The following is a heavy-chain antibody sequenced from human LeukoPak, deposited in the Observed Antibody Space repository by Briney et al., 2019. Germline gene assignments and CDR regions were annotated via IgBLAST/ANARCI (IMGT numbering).Heavy chain of an antibody. CDR3: ARDTRRPAAIIVLWFDP. CDR2: INHSGST. V-gene: IGHV4-34*01. CDR1: GGSFSGYY. J-gene: IGHJ5*02. Sequence: KPSETLSLTCAVYGGSFSGYYWSWIRQPPGKGLEWIGEINHSGSTNYNPSLKSRVTISVDTSKNQFSLKLSSVTAADTAVYYCARDTRRPAAIIVLWFDPWGQGTLVTVSS. D-gene: IGHD2-2*02.